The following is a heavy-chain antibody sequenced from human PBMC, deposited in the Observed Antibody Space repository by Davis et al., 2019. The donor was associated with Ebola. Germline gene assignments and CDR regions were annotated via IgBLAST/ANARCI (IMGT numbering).Heavy chain of an antibody. CDR1: GYTFTRYA. CDR2: INTNTGNP. V-gene: IGHV7-4-1*02. J-gene: IGHJ4*02. Sequence: ASVKVSCKASGYTFTRYAMNWVRQAPGQGLEWMGWINTNTGNPTYAQGFTGRFVFSLDTSVSTAYLQISSLKAEDTAVYYCARDRDSSGYSSSIDYWGQGTLVTVSS. D-gene: IGHD3-22*01. CDR3: ARDRDSSGYSSSIDY.